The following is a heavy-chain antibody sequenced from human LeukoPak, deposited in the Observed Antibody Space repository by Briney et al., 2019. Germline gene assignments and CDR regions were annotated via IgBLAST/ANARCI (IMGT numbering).Heavy chain of an antibody. CDR2: IYTSGST. CDR1: RGSISSYY. D-gene: IGHD6-25*01. J-gene: IGHJ4*02. V-gene: IGHV4-4*07. CDR3: ARLAAAGAFFDF. Sequence: SGTLSLTCPVSRGSISSYYCSWIRQPAGKGLEWIGRIYTSGSTNCNPSLKSRVTMSVDTSKNQFSLKLSSVTAADMAVYYCARLAAAGAFFDFWGQGTLVTVSS.